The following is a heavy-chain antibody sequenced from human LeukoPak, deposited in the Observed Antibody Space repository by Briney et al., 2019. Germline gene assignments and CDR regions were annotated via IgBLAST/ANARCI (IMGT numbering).Heavy chain of an antibody. D-gene: IGHD6-19*01. CDR2: ISYDGSNK. CDR1: GFTFSSYA. CDR3: ARGLYSSGWYGFGLDY. V-gene: IGHV3-30-3*01. Sequence: GGSLRLSCAASGFTFSSYAMHWVRQAPGKGLEWVAVISYDGSNKYYADSVKGRFTISRDNSKNTLYLQMNSLRAEDTAVYYCARGLYSSGWYGFGLDYWGQVTLVTVSS. J-gene: IGHJ4*02.